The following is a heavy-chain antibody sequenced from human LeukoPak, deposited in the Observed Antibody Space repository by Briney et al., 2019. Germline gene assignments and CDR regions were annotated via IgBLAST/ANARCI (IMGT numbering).Heavy chain of an antibody. J-gene: IGHJ4*02. CDR1: GGSLSPYY. Sequence: SDTLSLTCTVSGGSLSPYYWTWIRQSPGKGLEWIGYVYSTGTTNYNPSLRSRVTISVDTSKNQFSLKLSSVTAADTAVYYCARPGGAAREDYWGQGTLVTVSS. D-gene: IGHD3-16*01. CDR2: VYSTGTT. V-gene: IGHV4-4*08. CDR3: ARPGGAAREDY.